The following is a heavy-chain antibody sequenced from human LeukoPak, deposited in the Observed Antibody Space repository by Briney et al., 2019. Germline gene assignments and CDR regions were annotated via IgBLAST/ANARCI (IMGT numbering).Heavy chain of an antibody. D-gene: IGHD2-2*01. V-gene: IGHV4-61*02. CDR2: IYTSGST. CDR1: GGSIRSGSYY. CDR3: ASSVVVPAARTLYYYYYMDV. Sequence: SETLSLTCTVAGGSIRSGSYYWSWIREPAGKGLEWIGRIYTSGSTNYNPSLKSRVTISVDTSKNQFSLKLSAVTAADTAVYYCASSVVVPAARTLYYYYYMDVWGKGTTVTVSS. J-gene: IGHJ6*03.